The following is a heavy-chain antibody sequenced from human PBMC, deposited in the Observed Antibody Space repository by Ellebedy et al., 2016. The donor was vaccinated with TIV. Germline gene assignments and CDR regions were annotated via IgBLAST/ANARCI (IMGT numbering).Heavy chain of an antibody. D-gene: IGHD2-15*01. J-gene: IGHJ4*02. CDR1: GYSFTNYW. CDR3: ARGGIGYCSGGSCYYFDN. V-gene: IGHV5-51*01. CDR2: IYPGDSDT. Sequence: GESLKISXKGSGYSFTNYWIGWVRQMPGKGLEWMGIIYPGDSDTRYSPSFEGQVTISADKSISTAYLQWSSLKASDTAMYYCARGGIGYCSGGSCYYFDNWGQGTLLTVSS.